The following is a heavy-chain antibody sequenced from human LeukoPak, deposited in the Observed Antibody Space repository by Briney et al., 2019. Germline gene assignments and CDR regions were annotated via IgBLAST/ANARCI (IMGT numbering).Heavy chain of an antibody. CDR2: INPNSGGT. J-gene: IGHJ3*02. CDR3: AREGAYYDSSGYQNAFDI. Sequence: ASVKVSCKASGYTFTGYYMHWVRQAPGQGLEWMGWINPNSGGTNYAQKFQGRVTMTRDTSINTAYMELGRLRSDDTAVYYCAREGAYYDSSGYQNAFDIWGQGTMVTVSS. V-gene: IGHV1-2*02. D-gene: IGHD3-22*01. CDR1: GYTFTGYY.